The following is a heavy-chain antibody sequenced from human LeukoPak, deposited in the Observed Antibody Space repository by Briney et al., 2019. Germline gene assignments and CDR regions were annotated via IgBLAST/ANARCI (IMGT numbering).Heavy chain of an antibody. V-gene: IGHV3-48*01. D-gene: IGHD1-1*01. CDR1: GFTFSSYS. Sequence: GGSLRLSCAASGFTFSSYSMLWVRQAPGKGLEWVSYISSSSSTIYYADSVKGRFTISRDNSKNTLYLQMNSLRAEDTAIYYCASGNRLFDYCGQGTLVTVSS. CDR3: ASGNRLFDY. J-gene: IGHJ4*02. CDR2: ISSSSSTI.